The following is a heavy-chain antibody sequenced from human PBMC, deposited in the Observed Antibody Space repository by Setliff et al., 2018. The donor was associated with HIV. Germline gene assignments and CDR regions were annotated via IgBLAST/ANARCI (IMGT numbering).Heavy chain of an antibody. J-gene: IGHJ3*01. D-gene: IGHD3-22*01. Sequence: SVKVSCKASGYTFTSYGISWVRQAPGQGLEWMGWIIPILGIANYAQKFQGRVTINADKSTSTAYMELSSLRSEDTAVYYCARDQAYYYDNSAYYPDAFDLWGQGTMVTVSS. CDR3: ARDQAYYYDNSAYYPDAFDL. V-gene: IGHV1-69*10. CDR1: GYTFTSYG. CDR2: IIPILGIA.